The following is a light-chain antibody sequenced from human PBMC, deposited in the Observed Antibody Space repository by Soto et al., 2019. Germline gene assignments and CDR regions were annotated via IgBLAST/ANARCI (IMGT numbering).Light chain of an antibody. J-gene: IGKJ1*01. CDR2: AAS. CDR3: QQSYSTPK. Sequence: DIQMTQSPSSLSASVGDRVTITCRASQSISSYLNWYQQKPGKAPKLLIYAASNLQSGVPSTFSGSGSGTDFTLTISSLLPEDFATYYCQQSYSTPKFGQGTKVEIK. CDR1: QSISSY. V-gene: IGKV1-39*01.